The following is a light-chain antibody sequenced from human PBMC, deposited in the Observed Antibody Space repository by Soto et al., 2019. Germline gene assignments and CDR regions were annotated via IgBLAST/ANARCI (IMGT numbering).Light chain of an antibody. Sequence: DIQMTQSPTSLSASVGHRVTITCRASQDIRNFVAWYQQKPGKAPKLLIYAASTLQSGVPSRFSGSGSGTDFSTTIDSLQPEDVATYSCQKYSSVPVFGPGTKVEIK. V-gene: IGKV1-27*01. CDR3: QKYSSVPV. J-gene: IGKJ3*01. CDR2: AAS. CDR1: QDIRNF.